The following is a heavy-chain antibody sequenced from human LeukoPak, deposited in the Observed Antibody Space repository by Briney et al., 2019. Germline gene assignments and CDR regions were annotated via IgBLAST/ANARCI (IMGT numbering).Heavy chain of an antibody. CDR1: GSTFNSYA. CDR2: ITDNGINT. Sequence: PGGSLRLSCAASGSTFNSYAMAWVRQPPEKGLEWVSSITDNGINTYYADSVKGRFTISRDNSKNTLYLQMNSLRAEDTAVYYCAKGLRGNYDYWGQGTLVTVSS. J-gene: IGHJ4*02. CDR3: AKGLRGNYDY. D-gene: IGHD1-26*01. V-gene: IGHV3-23*01.